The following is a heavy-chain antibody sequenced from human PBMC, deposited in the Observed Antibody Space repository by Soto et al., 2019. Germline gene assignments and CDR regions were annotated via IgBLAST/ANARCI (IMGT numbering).Heavy chain of an antibody. D-gene: IGHD3-3*01. CDR1: GGSISGGDHH. CDR2: IDYSVAA. J-gene: IGHJ6*04. CDR3: ARAEHPKILLFGKVTRRHYYDGMDV. Sequence: SETRSLTCSVSGGSISGGDHHWSWIHHAPGKGLERIGSIDYSVAASYNPSLETRVTTSIGASKNQFSLKVRSVSAADTAVYYCARAEHPKILLFGKVTRRHYYDGMDVWGNENQVTFSS. V-gene: IGHV4-30-4*01.